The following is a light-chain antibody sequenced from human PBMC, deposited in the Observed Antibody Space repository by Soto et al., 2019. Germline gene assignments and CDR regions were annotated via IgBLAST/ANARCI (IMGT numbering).Light chain of an antibody. CDR2: QHS. V-gene: IGLV3-1*01. Sequence: SYELTQPPSMSVSPGQTATITCFGDRLGTKYVSWYQHHSGQSPVLVIYQHSKRPSGIPERFSGSKSGNTATLTIRGTQAMDEAAYYCQALDSSTVIFGGGTKLTVL. J-gene: IGLJ2*01. CDR1: RLGTKY. CDR3: QALDSSTVI.